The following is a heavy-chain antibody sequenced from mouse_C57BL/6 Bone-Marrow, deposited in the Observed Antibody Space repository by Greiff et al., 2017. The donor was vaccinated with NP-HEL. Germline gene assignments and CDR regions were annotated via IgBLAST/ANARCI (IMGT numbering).Heavy chain of an antibody. D-gene: IGHD2-4*01. CDR1: GFSFNTYA. V-gene: IGHV10-1*01. J-gene: IGHJ3*01. Sequence: DAGGGLVQPKGSLKLSCAASGFSFNTYAMNWVRQAPGKGLEWVARIRSKSNNYATYYADSVKDRFTISRDDSESMLYLQMNNLKTEDTAMYYCVYDYGFAYWGQGTLVTVSA. CDR2: IRSKSNNYAT. CDR3: VYDYGFAY.